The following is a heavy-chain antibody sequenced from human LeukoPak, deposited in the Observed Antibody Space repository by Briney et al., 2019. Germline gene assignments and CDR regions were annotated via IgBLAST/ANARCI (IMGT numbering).Heavy chain of an antibody. CDR3: AKYKLYSDAAPDAFDI. J-gene: IGHJ3*02. V-gene: IGHV3-23*01. Sequence: HSGGSLRLSCAASGFTFSSYAMSWVRQAPGKGLEWVSAISGSGGSTYYADSVKGRFTISRDNSKNTLYLQMNSLRAEDTAVYYCAKYKLYSDAAPDAFDIWGPGTMVTVSS. CDR2: ISGSGGST. CDR1: GFTFSSYA. D-gene: IGHD2-8*01.